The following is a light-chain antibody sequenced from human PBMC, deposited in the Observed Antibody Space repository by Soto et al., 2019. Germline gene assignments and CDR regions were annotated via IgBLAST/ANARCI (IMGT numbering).Light chain of an antibody. J-gene: IGLJ1*01. CDR3: SSYTSSSFYV. V-gene: IGLV2-14*01. CDR2: DVS. Sequence: QSALTQPASVSGSPGQSITISCTGTSSDVGGYNYVSWYQQHPGKAPKLMIYDVSNRPSGVSNRFSGSKSGNTASLTISGLXXXXEADYYCSSYTSSSFYVFGTGTKVTV. CDR1: SSDVGGYNY.